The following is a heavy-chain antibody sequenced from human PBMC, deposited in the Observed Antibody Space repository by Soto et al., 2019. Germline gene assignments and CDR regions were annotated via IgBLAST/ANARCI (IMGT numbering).Heavy chain of an antibody. CDR1: GGSISSYY. CDR2: IYYSGNT. CDR3: ARRSLAAPHFDY. Sequence: QVQLQESGPGLVKPSETLSLTCTVSGGSISSYYWSWIRQPPGKGLEWIGYIYYSGNTKYNPSLKSRVTISVDMSKNQFSLKLSSVTAADTAVYYCARRSLAAPHFDYWGQGTLVTVSS. J-gene: IGHJ4*02. V-gene: IGHV4-59*08. D-gene: IGHD2-15*01.